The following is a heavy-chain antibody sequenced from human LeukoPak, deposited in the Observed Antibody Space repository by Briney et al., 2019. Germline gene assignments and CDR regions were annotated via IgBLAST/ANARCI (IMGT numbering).Heavy chain of an antibody. CDR1: GYSFTSYW. CDR3: ARLRRIVVVPAAPNWFDP. D-gene: IGHD2-2*01. CDR2: IYPGDSDT. V-gene: IGHV5-51*01. J-gene: IGHJ5*02. Sequence: GESLKISCKDSGYSFTSYWIGWVRQMPGKGLEWMGIIYPGDSDTRYSPSFQGQVTISADKSISTAYLQWSSLKASDTAMYYCARLRRIVVVPAAPNWFDPWGQGTLVTVSS.